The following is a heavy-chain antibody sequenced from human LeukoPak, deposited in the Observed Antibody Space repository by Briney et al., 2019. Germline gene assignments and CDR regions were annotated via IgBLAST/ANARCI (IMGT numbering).Heavy chain of an antibody. Sequence: SHTLSLTCALCGDSVSSNSSAWNWIRQSPSRGLEWLGRTYYRSEWHNDYAVSVKSRIIIYPHTSKNQFSLQLKSVTPEDTAVYYCARDLAGFGGYSYGMVDYWGQGTLVTVSS. D-gene: IGHD5-18*01. CDR2: TYYRSEWHN. J-gene: IGHJ4*02. CDR1: GDSVSSNSSA. V-gene: IGHV6-1*01. CDR3: ARDLAGFGGYSYGMVDY.